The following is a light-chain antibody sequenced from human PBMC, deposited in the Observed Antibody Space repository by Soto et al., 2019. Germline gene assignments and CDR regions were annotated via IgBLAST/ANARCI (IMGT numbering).Light chain of an antibody. V-gene: IGLV2-14*01. J-gene: IGLJ1*01. CDR2: EVT. CDR3: SSEKNINTRACV. Sequence: QSVLTQPASVSGSPGQSITISCTGTSGDIGSYNRVSWCQQHPGKAPKLIIYEVTDRPSGVSNRFSGSKSGNTASLNISGIQAEDEAEYYCSSEKNINTRACVLAKGTKVTVL. CDR1: SGDIGSYNR.